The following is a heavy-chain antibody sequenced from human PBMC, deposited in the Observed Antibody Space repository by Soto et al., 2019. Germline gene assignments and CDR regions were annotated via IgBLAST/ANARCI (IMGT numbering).Heavy chain of an antibody. J-gene: IGHJ5*02. Sequence: QVQLVQSGAEVKKPGASVKVSCKASGYTFTGYFMHWVRQAPGQGLEWMGWINPNSGGTTYAQKFQGRVTMTRDTSITTAYMELTRLTSDDTAVYYCAWEGWSTDWFDPWGQGNLVTVSS. CDR3: AWEGWSTDWFDP. V-gene: IGHV1-2*02. CDR2: INPNSGGT. CDR1: GYTFTGYF. D-gene: IGHD6-19*01.